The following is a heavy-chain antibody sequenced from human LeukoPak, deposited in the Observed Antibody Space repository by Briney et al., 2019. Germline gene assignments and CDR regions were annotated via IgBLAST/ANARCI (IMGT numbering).Heavy chain of an antibody. CDR3: ARVHSGSYYVDY. CDR2: IYYSGST. V-gene: IGHV4-59*01. J-gene: IGHJ4*02. CDR1: GFTFSDYY. Sequence: PGGSLRLSCAASGFTFSDYYMSWIRQPPGKGLEWIGYIYYSGSTNYNPSLKSRVTISVDTSKNQFSLKLSSVTAADTAVYYCARVHSGSYYVDYWGQGTLVTVSS. D-gene: IGHD1-26*01.